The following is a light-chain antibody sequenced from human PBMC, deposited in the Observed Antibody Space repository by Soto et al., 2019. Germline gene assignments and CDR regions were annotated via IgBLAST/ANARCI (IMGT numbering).Light chain of an antibody. J-gene: IGKJ2*01. CDR1: QSISTY. V-gene: IGKV1-39*01. CDR3: QQCYTTVYT. Sequence: DIQMTQSPSSLSASVGDRVTITCRASQSISTYLNWYQQKPGKAPNLLIYAASSLQSGVPSRFSGSGSGTDFTLTITSLQPEDFATYYCQQCYTTVYTFGQGTKLEIK. CDR2: AAS.